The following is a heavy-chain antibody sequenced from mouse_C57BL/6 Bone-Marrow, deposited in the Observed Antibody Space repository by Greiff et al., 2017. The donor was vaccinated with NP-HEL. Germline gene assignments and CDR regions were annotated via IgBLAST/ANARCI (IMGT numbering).Heavy chain of an antibody. CDR1: GYTFTSYW. CDR3: ARPSFITTVVATD. CDR2: INPSSGYT. J-gene: IGHJ2*01. D-gene: IGHD1-1*01. Sequence: QVQLQQSGAELAKPGASVKLSCKASGYTFTSYWMHWVKQRPGQGLEWIGYINPSSGYTKYNQKFKDKATLTADKSSSTSYMQLSSLTYEDSAVYYCARPSFITTVVATDWGQGTTLTVSS. V-gene: IGHV1-7*01.